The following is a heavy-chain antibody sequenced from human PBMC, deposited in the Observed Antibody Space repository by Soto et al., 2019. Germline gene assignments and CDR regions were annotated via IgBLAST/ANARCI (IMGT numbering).Heavy chain of an antibody. V-gene: IGHV3-33*01. J-gene: IGHJ4*02. CDR2: IWSDGSNK. Sequence: QVQLVESGGGVVQPGRSLRLSCAASGFTFSSYGMHWVRQAPGKGLEWVAVIWSDGSNKYYADSVRGRFTISRDNSKNTLYLQMNSLRLEDTAVYYCARDSQRSGSYPDYWGQGTLVTVSS. CDR1: GFTFSSYG. D-gene: IGHD1-26*01. CDR3: ARDSQRSGSYPDY.